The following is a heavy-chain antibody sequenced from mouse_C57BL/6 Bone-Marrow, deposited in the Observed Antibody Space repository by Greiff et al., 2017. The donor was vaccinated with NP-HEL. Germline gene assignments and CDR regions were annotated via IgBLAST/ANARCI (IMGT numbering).Heavy chain of an antibody. V-gene: IGHV1-56*01. CDR1: GYTFTSHW. CDR2: IFPGSGGT. D-gene: IGHD2-2*01. J-gene: IGHJ3*01. Sequence: QVQLQQSGPELVRPGASVKISCKAPGYTFTSHWMQWVRQRPGQGLEWIGEIFPGSGGTYYNEQFKGKATLTVDTSSSTAYMQLSSLTSEDSAGYFCGRSGIYYGYDRTWFADWGQGTLVTGSA. CDR3: GRSGIYYGYDRTWFAD.